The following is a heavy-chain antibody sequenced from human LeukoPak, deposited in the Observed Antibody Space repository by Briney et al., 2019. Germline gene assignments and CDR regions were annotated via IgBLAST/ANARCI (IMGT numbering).Heavy chain of an antibody. Sequence: KPGAPGKVFCNVSGGPLRSYTISGVRQAPGEGGGWVGRIIPILGIANYAQKFQGRVTITADKSTSTAYMELSSLRSEDTAVYYCAREFDFWSGYLDYWGQGTLVTVSS. CDR1: GGPLRSYT. D-gene: IGHD3-3*01. V-gene: IGHV1-69*04. CDR3: AREFDFWSGYLDY. CDR2: IIPILGIA. J-gene: IGHJ4*02.